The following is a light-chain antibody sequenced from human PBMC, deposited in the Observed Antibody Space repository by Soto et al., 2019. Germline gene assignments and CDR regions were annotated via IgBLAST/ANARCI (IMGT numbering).Light chain of an antibody. CDR2: GVS. CDR1: QSISGNY. Sequence: EIVLTQSPDTLSLSPGERGTLSCRASQSISGNYIAWYRQIPGQAPRLLMYGVSNRAAGIPDRFSGSGSGTDFTLTISRLEPEDFAVYYCQQYGISPLTFGGGTKVEIK. CDR3: QQYGISPLT. J-gene: IGKJ4*01. V-gene: IGKV3-20*01.